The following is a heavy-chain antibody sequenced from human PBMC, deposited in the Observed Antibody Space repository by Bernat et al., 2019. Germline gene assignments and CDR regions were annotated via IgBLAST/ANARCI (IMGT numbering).Heavy chain of an antibody. CDR2: IQNDGSDK. Sequence: QVQLVESGGGVVQPGGSLRLSCTASGFTFSTYSLHWVRQAPDKGLEWVAFIQNDGSDKYYADFVKGRFTIPRDNSKKTLYLQMNSLRTEDTAVYYCAKGGFYNYWPLFDYWGQGTLVTVSS. J-gene: IGHJ4*02. CDR3: AKGGFYNYWPLFDY. V-gene: IGHV3-30*02. D-gene: IGHD1-1*01. CDR1: GFTFSTYS.